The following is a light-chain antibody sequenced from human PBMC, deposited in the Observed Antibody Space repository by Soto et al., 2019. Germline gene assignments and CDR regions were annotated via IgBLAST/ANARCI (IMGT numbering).Light chain of an antibody. CDR2: SND. V-gene: IGLV1-44*01. Sequence: QTVVTQPPSASGTPGQRVTISCSGSSSNIGTNAVNWCQQLPGTAPRLLIYSNDQRPPGVPDRFSGSKSGTSASLGISGLQSEDEADYFCAAWDDSLGAVVFGGGTKVTVL. CDR3: AAWDDSLGAVV. CDR1: SSNIGTNA. J-gene: IGLJ2*01.